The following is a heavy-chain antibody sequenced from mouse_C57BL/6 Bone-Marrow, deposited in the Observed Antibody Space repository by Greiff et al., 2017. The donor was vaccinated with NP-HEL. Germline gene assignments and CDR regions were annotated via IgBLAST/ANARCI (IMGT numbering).Heavy chain of an antibody. Sequence: DVMLVESGGGLVQPGGSLKLSCAASGFTFSDYYMYWVRQTPEKRLEWVAYISNGGGSTYYPDTVTGRFTISRDNAKNTLYLQMSRLKSEDTAMYYCARHFYYGSSVYAMDYWGQGTSVTVSS. CDR1: GFTFSDYY. D-gene: IGHD1-1*01. J-gene: IGHJ4*01. CDR2: ISNGGGST. V-gene: IGHV5-12*01. CDR3: ARHFYYGSSVYAMDY.